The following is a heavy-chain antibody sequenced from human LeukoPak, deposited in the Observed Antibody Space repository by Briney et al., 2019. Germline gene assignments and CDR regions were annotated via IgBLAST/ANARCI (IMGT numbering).Heavy chain of an antibody. D-gene: IGHD5-18*01. CDR2: ISFSGST. Sequence: ISFSGSTXYNPSLKGRVXXSIDTSKNQFSLKLSSVTAADTAVYYCARDXGXTAXXXXFDXXXXG. J-gene: IGHJ4*02. CDR3: ARDXGXTAXXXXFDX. V-gene: IGHV4-59*01.